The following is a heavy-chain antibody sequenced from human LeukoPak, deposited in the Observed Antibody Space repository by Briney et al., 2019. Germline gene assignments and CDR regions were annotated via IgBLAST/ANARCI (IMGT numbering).Heavy chain of an antibody. CDR1: GFTFAGYA. D-gene: IGHD1-14*01. CDR2: ISASGHNT. Sequence: GGSLRLSCAASGFTFAGYAMNCVSQAPGQGLEWVSGISASGHNTYYADSVKGRFTISRDNSKNTLHLQMNTLRVEDTAVYYCGKGDPDHLSPIGYWGQGTLVTVSS. J-gene: IGHJ4*02. V-gene: IGHV3-23*01. CDR3: GKGDPDHLSPIGY.